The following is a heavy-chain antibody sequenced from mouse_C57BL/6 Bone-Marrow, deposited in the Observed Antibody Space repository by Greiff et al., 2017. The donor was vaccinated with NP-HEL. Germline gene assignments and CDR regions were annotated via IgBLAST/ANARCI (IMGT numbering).Heavy chain of an antibody. CDR3: ARGGLRYFDV. Sequence: QVPLQQSGAELARPGASVKLSCKASGYTFTSYGISWVKQRTGQGLEWIGEIYPRSGNTYYNEKFKGKATLTADKSSSTAYMELRSLTSEDSAVYFCARGGLRYFDVWGTGTTVTVSS. D-gene: IGHD1-1*02. V-gene: IGHV1-81*01. CDR1: GYTFTSYG. CDR2: IYPRSGNT. J-gene: IGHJ1*03.